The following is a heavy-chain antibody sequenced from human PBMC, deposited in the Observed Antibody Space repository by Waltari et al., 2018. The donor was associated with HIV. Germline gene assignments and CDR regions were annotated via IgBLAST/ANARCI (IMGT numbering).Heavy chain of an antibody. CDR1: GFTFSNYG. CDR2: IWYDGRNK. CDR3: AGGYGGRNFDF. Sequence: QVKLVESGGGVVQPGKSVRLSCAASGFTFSNYGMHWVRQAPGKGLEWVAIIWYDGRNKFYADSVKGRFTISRDNSSNTVYLQMDSVRVDDTAVYYCAGGYGGRNFDFWGPGTPVSVSS. V-gene: IGHV3-33*01. J-gene: IGHJ4*02. D-gene: IGHD5-18*01.